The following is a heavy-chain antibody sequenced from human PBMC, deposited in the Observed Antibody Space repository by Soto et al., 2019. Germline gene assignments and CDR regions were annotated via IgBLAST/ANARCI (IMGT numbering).Heavy chain of an antibody. CDR2: TIPVFNTA. D-gene: IGHD3-10*01. J-gene: IGHJ3*02. V-gene: IGHV1-69*06. CDR1: GGTLSDHG. Sequence: VQLEQSGAEVKKPGSSVKISYKASGGTLSDHGVSWLRQAPGQGLEWVGGTIPVFNTAKYAPKFQGRVTIAADKSTNIAYMELGSLRSDDTAFYYCARGVYGSGNYYTGPSAFDIWGQGTLVIVSS. CDR3: ARGVYGSGNYYTGPSAFDI.